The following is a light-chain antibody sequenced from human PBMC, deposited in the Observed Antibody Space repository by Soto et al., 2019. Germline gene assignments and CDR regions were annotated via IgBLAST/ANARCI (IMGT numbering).Light chain of an antibody. J-gene: IGKJ2*01. CDR3: QQYYSYPRT. Sequence: ALRMTQSPSSLSASTGDRVTITCRASQVISSYLAWYQQKPGKAPKLLIYAASTLQCGVPSRFSGNGYGTDFTLTISCLQSEDFATYYCQQYYSYPRTFGQGTKLAIK. V-gene: IGKV1-8*01. CDR2: AAS. CDR1: QVISSY.